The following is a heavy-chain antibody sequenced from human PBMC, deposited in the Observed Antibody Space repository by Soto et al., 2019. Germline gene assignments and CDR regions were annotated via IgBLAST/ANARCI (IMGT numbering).Heavy chain of an antibody. V-gene: IGHV3-48*04. CDR3: AIGPYFYLLPHYHYGIDV. CDR2: ISSSGSTI. J-gene: IGHJ6*02. Sequence: LRLSCAASGFTFSSYSMNWVRQAPGKGLEWVSYISSSGSTIYYADSVKGRFTISRDNAKNSLYLQMNSLRAEDMAVYYCAIGPYFYLLPHYHYGIDVWGQAIMVTVSS. CDR1: GFTFSSYS. D-gene: IGHD2-21*02.